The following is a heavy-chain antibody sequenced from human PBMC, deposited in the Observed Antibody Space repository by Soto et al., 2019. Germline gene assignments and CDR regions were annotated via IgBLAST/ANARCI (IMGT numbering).Heavy chain of an antibody. Sequence: QVQLQESGPGLVKPSQTLSLTCTVSGGSISSGGYYWNWIRQHPGKGLEWIGHTSYRGSTFYNPSLKSRLTISVDTSKNLISLKLSSVTAADTALYFCARDKGDYGMDVWGQGTTVTVSS. CDR1: GGSISSGGYY. CDR3: ARDKGDYGMDV. CDR2: TSYRGST. V-gene: IGHV4-31*03. J-gene: IGHJ6*02.